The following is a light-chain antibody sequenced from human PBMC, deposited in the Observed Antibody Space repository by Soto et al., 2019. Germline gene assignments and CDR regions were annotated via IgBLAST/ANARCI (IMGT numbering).Light chain of an antibody. CDR1: QSIVTY. CDR3: QHSYSTAPWT. J-gene: IGKJ1*01. CDR2: AAS. V-gene: IGKV1-39*01. Sequence: DIQMTQSPSSLSASVGDRVTITCRASQSIVTYLNWYFQKPGKAPKLLIYAASNLQSGVPSRFSGSGSGTDFTLTISCLHPEDFATYYCQHSYSTAPWTFGQGTKV.